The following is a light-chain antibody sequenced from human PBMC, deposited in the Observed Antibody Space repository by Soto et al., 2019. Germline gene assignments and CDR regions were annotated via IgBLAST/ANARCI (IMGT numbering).Light chain of an antibody. V-gene: IGKV3-11*01. CDR1: QSVNY. Sequence: EILLTQSPATLSLSPGERATLSCRVSQSVNYLAWYQQKPGQAPRLLIFDASTRATGIPGRFSGSGSGTDFTLTISSLEPEDFAVYYCQQRGTWPPLSFGGGTKVEI. J-gene: IGKJ4*01. CDR2: DAS. CDR3: QQRGTWPPLS.